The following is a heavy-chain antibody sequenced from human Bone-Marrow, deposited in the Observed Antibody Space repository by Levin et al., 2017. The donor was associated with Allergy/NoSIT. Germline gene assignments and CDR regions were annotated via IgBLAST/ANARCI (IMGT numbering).Heavy chain of an antibody. CDR3: AKDQPMVRGVLDY. CDR2: ISYDGSNK. D-gene: IGHD3-10*01. CDR1: GFTFSSYG. V-gene: IGHV3-30*18. Sequence: GGSLRLSCAASGFTFSSYGMHWVRQAPGKGLEWVAVISYDGSNKYYADSVKGRFTISRDNSKNTLYLQMNSLRAEDTAVYYCAKDQPMVRGVLDYWGQGTLVTVSS. J-gene: IGHJ4*02.